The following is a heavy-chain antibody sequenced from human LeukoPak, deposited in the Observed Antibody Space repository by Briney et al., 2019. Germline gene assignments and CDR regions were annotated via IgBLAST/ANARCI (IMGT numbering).Heavy chain of an antibody. CDR1: GFTFSDYY. CDR2: ISRSGSTI. D-gene: IGHD5-18*01. Sequence: GGSLRLSCVASGFTFSDYYMSWIRQAPGKGLEWVSHISRSGSTIFYADSVKGRFTISRDNARNSLYLQMNSLRAEDTAVYYCARGGRIYSYGQNWSDPWGQGTLVTVSS. CDR3: ARGGRIYSYGQNWSDP. J-gene: IGHJ5*02. V-gene: IGHV3-11*04.